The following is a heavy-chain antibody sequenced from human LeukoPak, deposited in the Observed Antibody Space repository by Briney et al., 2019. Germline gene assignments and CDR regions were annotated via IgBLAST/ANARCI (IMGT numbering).Heavy chain of an antibody. J-gene: IGHJ4*02. Sequence: SETLSLTCTVSGGSISSYYWSWIRQPAGKGLEWIGCIYTSGSTNYNPSLKSRVTMSVDTSKNQFSLKLSSVTAADTAVYYCAWSGYSSRFDYWGQGTLVTVSS. D-gene: IGHD3-3*01. CDR3: AWSGYSSRFDY. V-gene: IGHV4-4*07. CDR2: IYTSGST. CDR1: GGSISSYY.